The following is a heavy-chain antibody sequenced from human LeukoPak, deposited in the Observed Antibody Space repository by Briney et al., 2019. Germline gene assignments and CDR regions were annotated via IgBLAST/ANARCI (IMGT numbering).Heavy chain of an antibody. CDR2: INHSRST. CDR3: ARGLKPDY. V-gene: IGHV4-34*01. J-gene: IGHJ4*02. CDR1: GGSFSGYY. Sequence: SETLSLTCAVSGGSFSGYYWSWIRQPPATGLEWIGDINHSRSTNYNPSLKSRVTISVDTSKYQFSLKLSSVTAADTAVYYCARGLKPDYWGQGTLVTVSP.